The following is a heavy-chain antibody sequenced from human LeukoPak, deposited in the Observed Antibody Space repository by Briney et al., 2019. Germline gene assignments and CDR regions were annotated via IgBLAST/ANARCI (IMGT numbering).Heavy chain of an antibody. V-gene: IGHV3-23*01. CDR2: ISDNGGRT. CDR1: GFTFSGYA. D-gene: IGHD7-27*01. Sequence: GGSLRLSCAASGFTFSGYAMSWVRQAPGKGLEWVSTISDNGGRTYYVDSVKGRFTISRDNSKNTLFLQMNSLRAEDSAVYYCAKDGGLWVSAHWGDSWGRGTLVTVSS. J-gene: IGHJ4*02. CDR3: AKDGGLWVSAHWGDS.